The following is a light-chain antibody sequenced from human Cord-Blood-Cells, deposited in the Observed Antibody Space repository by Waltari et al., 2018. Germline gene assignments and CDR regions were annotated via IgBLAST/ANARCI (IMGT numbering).Light chain of an antibody. Sequence: QSALTQPPSASGSPGQSVTISCTGTSSDVGGFNYVSWYQQHPGKDPTPMIYEVGKRPSAVPDRCSGSKSGNTASPTVSRPQAEDEADYYCSSYACGSNFELVFGGGTKLTVL. V-gene: IGLV2-8*01. CDR2: EVG. CDR3: SSYACGSNFELV. J-gene: IGLJ2*01. CDR1: SSDVGGFNY.